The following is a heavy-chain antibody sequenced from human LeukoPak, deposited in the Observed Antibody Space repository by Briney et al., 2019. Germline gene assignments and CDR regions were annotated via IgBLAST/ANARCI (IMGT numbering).Heavy chain of an antibody. CDR1: GFTFSSYA. Sequence: GGSLRLSCAASGFTFSSYAMNWVRQAPGKGLEWVSGISWNSGSIGYADSVKGRFTIPRDNAKNSLYLQMNSLRAEDTALYYCAKALPYSSSFDYWGQGTLVTVSS. CDR2: ISWNSGSI. CDR3: AKALPYSSSFDY. D-gene: IGHD6-6*01. V-gene: IGHV3-9*01. J-gene: IGHJ4*02.